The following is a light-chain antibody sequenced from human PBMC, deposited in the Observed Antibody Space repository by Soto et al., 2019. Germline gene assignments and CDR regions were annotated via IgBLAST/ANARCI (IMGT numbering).Light chain of an antibody. CDR1: SSDVGGYNY. Sequence: QSVLTQPASVSGSPGQSITISCTGTSSDVGGYNYVSWYQQHPGKAPKLMIYEVSNRPSGVSNRFSGSKSGNTASLTVFGLHAEDEADYYCSSYTSSSTRVFGGGTKVTVL. V-gene: IGLV2-14*01. CDR2: EVS. CDR3: SSYTSSSTRV. J-gene: IGLJ3*02.